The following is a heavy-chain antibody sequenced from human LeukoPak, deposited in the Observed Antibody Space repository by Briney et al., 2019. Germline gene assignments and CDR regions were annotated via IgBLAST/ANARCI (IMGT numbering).Heavy chain of an antibody. Sequence: PSETLSLTCTVSGGSISGYTWSWIRQPAGKGLGWIGRIYASGSTNYNPSLQGRVTMSVDTSRGQFFLMVHSVTAADTAVYYCARGAVGATAFAYWGQGTVVTASS. CDR3: ARGAVGATAFAY. V-gene: IGHV4-4*07. CDR2: IYASGST. CDR1: GGSISGYT. D-gene: IGHD1-26*01. J-gene: IGHJ4*02.